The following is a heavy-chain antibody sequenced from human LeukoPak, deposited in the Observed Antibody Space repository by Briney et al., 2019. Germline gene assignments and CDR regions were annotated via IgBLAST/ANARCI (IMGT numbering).Heavy chain of an antibody. Sequence: ASVKVSCKASGYPFTGYYLHWVRQAPGRGLEWMGWINPNSGFTNYAQKFQGRVTMTRDTSISTAYMELSRLRPDDTAVYYCARLADCSSSSCRSFDYWGQGTLVTVSS. CDR2: INPNSGFT. D-gene: IGHD2-2*01. V-gene: IGHV1-2*02. CDR1: GYPFTGYY. CDR3: ARLADCSSSSCRSFDY. J-gene: IGHJ4*02.